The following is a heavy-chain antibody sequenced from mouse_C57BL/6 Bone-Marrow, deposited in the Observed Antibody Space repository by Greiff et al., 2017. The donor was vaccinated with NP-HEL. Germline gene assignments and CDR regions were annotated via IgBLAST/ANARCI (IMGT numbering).Heavy chain of an antibody. CDR3: ARYYGSSYYFDY. J-gene: IGHJ2*01. V-gene: IGHV1-80*01. D-gene: IGHD1-1*01. CDR2: SYPLDGAI. Sequence: VQLQESGAELVEPGASVKISCKASGYAVSSYWVNWVKQRPGKGLEWIGQSYPLDGAINYNGKFKGKATLTADKSSSTAYMQLSSLTSEDSAVYFCARYYGSSYYFDYWGQGTTLTVSS. CDR1: GYAVSSYW.